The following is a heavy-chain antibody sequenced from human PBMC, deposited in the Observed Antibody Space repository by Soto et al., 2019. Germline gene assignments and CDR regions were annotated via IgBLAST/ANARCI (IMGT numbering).Heavy chain of an antibody. D-gene: IGHD3-22*01. CDR2: INPSGGST. CDR3: ARDRDYYDSSGYYYPYFDY. CDR1: GYTFTSYY. Sequence: ASVKVSCKASGYTFTSYYMHWVRQAPGQGLEWMGIINPSGGSTSYAQKFQGRVTMTRDTSTSTVYMELSSLRSEDTAVYYCARDRDYYDSSGYYYPYFDYWGQGTLVTVSS. J-gene: IGHJ4*02. V-gene: IGHV1-46*01.